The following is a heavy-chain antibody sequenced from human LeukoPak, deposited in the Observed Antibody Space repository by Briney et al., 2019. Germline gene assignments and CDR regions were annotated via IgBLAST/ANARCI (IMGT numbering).Heavy chain of an antibody. D-gene: IGHD6-19*01. J-gene: IGHJ4*02. Sequence: SETLSLTCTVSGGSISGYYWSWIGQPPGKGLEWMGEINHSGSTNYTPSLKSRVTISVDTSKNQFSLKLSSVTAADTAVYYCARLHLVSSGWYPMADSWGQGTLVTVSS. CDR2: INHSGST. CDR3: ARLHLVSSGWYPMADS. V-gene: IGHV4-34*01. CDR1: GGSISGYY.